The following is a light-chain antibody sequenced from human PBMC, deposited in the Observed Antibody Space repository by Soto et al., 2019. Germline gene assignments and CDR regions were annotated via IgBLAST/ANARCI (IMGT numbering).Light chain of an antibody. V-gene: IGKV3-20*01. Sequence: EVVLTQSPGTLSLSPGERDTLSCRASQSVSRTYLAWYQQKPGQAPRLLIYDASSRATGIPDRFSGSGSGTDFLLTISRLEPDDFAVYYCQDYGGSRTFGQGTKVEFK. CDR1: QSVSRTY. CDR3: QDYGGSRT. CDR2: DAS. J-gene: IGKJ1*01.